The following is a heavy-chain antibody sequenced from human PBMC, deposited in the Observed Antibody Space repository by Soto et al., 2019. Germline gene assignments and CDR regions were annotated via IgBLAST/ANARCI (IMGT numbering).Heavy chain of an antibody. CDR2: IYHSGST. D-gene: IGHD5-12*01. CDR3: ARVYSGYDGALDY. Sequence: SEILSLTCAVSGGSISSGGYSWSWIRQPPGKGLEWIGYIYHSGSTYYNPSLKSRVTISVDRSKNQFSLKLSSVTAADTAVYYCARVYSGYDGALDYWGQGTLVTVSS. CDR1: GGSISSGGYS. V-gene: IGHV4-30-2*01. J-gene: IGHJ4*02.